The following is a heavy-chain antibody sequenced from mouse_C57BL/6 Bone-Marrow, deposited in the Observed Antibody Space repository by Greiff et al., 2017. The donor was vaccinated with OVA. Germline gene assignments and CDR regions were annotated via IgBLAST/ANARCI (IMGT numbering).Heavy chain of an antibody. CDR2: IHPNSGST. D-gene: IGHD2-4*01. Sequence: QVQLQQPGAELVKPGASVKLSCKASGYTFTSYWMHWVKQRPGQGLEWIGMIHPNSGSTNYNEKFKSKATLTVDKSSSTAHMQLSSLTSEDSAVYYCALYYDYPAWFAYWGQGTLVTVSA. J-gene: IGHJ3*01. CDR1: GYTFTSYW. V-gene: IGHV1-64*01. CDR3: ALYYDYPAWFAY.